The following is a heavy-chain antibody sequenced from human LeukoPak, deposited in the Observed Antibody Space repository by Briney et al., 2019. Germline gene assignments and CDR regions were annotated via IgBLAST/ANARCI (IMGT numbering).Heavy chain of an antibody. Sequence: GGCLRLSPAPSQLTFTMYSMCWVRQAPRGGVVWVSRITDDGSRTTYADSVRGRFPISRDNAKNTVYLQMNSLRPEDAAVYYCASGLGYYYDYWGEGTLVTVSS. V-gene: IGHV3-74*03. CDR3: ASGLGYYYDY. D-gene: IGHD3-10*01. CDR2: ITDDGSRT. J-gene: IGHJ4*02. CDR1: QLTFTMYS.